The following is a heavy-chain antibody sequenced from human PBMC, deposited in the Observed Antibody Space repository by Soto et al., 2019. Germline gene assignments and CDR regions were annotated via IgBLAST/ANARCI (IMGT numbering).Heavy chain of an antibody. CDR3: AVASSIAARPVDY. D-gene: IGHD6-6*01. J-gene: IGHJ4*02. Sequence: GASVKVSCKASGYTFTGYYMHWVRQAPGQGLKWMGWINPNSGGTNYAQKLQGRVTMTTDTSTSTAYMELRSLRSDDTAVYYCAVASSIAARPVDYWGQGTLVTV. V-gene: IGHV1-2*02. CDR1: GYTFTGYY. CDR2: INPNSGGT.